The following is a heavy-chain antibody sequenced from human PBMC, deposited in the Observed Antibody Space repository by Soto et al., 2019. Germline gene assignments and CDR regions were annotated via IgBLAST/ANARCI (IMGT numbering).Heavy chain of an antibody. J-gene: IGHJ4*02. CDR3: AREKGDGSGSYYGY. CDR2: ITAYNGNT. V-gene: IGHV1-18*01. D-gene: IGHD3-10*01. CDR1: GYTFTSYG. Sequence: QVQLVQSGAEVKKPGASVKVSCKASGYTFTSYGITWVRQAPGQGLEWMGWITAYNGNTNYAQKLQGRVTMTTDTATSTAYMELRSLRSDDTAVYFCAREKGDGSGSYYGYWGQGTLVTVAS.